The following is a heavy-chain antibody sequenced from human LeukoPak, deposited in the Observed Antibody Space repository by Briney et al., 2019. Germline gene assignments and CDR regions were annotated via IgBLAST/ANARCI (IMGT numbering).Heavy chain of an antibody. Sequence: ASVTVSFKASGYTFTSYAMNWVRQAPGQGLEWMGWINTNTGNPTYAQGFTGRFVFSLDTSVNTAYLQISSLKAEDTAVYYCARSADSTFYYYYYMDVWGKGTTVTVSS. CDR2: INTNTGNP. V-gene: IGHV7-4-1*02. CDR3: ARSADSTFYYYYYMDV. CDR1: GYTFTSYA. D-gene: IGHD2-2*01. J-gene: IGHJ6*03.